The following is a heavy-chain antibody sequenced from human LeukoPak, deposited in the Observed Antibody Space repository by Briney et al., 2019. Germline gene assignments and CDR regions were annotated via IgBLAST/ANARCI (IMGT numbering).Heavy chain of an antibody. CDR3: ARGVPAFASFDI. V-gene: IGHV4-61*01. D-gene: IGHD2-2*01. CDR2: IYYSGST. Sequence: SQTLSLTCTVSGGSISSGSYNWSWIRQPPGKGLEWIGYIYYSGSTNYNPSLKRRTTISVDTSKNQFSLKLSSVTAAETAVYYCARGVPAFASFDIWSQGTMVTVSS. J-gene: IGHJ3*02. CDR1: GGSISSGSYN.